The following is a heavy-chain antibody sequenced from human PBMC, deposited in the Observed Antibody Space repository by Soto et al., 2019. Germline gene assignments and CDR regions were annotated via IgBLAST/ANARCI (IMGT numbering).Heavy chain of an antibody. CDR2: IIPIFGTA. CDR3: ARPSYSYDSSGYYLFDY. CDR1: GGTFSSYA. Sequence: SVKVSCKASGGTFSSYAISWVRQAPGQGLEWMGGIIPIFGTANYAQKLQGRVTIIADESTSTAYMELSSLRSEDTAMYYCARPSYSYDSSGYYLFDYWGQGTLVTVSS. D-gene: IGHD3-22*01. V-gene: IGHV1-69*13. J-gene: IGHJ4*02.